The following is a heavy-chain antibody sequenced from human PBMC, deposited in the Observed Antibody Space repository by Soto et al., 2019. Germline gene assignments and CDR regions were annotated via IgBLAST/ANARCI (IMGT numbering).Heavy chain of an antibody. CDR2: INSDGSST. D-gene: IGHD6-6*01. CDR1: GFTFSRYW. J-gene: IGHJ6*03. V-gene: IGHV3-74*01. CDR3: ARALYSSSAGRYYMDV. Sequence: EVQLVESGGGLVQPGGSLRLSCAASGFTFSRYWMHWVRQAPGKGLVWVSRINSDGSSTSYADSVKGRFTISRDNAKNTLYLQMNSLRAEDTAVYYCARALYSSSAGRYYMDVWGKGTTVTVSS.